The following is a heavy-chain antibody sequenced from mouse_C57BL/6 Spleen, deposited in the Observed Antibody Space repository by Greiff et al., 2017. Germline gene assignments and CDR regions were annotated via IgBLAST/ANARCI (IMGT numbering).Heavy chain of an antibody. D-gene: IGHD2-5*01. J-gene: IGHJ2*01. V-gene: IGHV1-54*01. CDR2: INPGSGGT. CDR1: GYAFTNYL. Sequence: QVQLKQSGAELVRPGTSVKVSCKASGYAFTNYLIEWVKQRPGQGLEWIGVINPGSGGTNYNEKFKGKATLTADKSSSTAYMQLSSLTSEDSAVYFCARYSNYVDYWGQGTTLTVSS. CDR3: ARYSNYVDY.